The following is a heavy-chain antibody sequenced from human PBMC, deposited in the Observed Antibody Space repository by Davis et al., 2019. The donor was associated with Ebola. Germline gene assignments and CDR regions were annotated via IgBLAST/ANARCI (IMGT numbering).Heavy chain of an antibody. J-gene: IGHJ4*02. V-gene: IGHV3-30*03. CDR1: GFTFSSYG. Sequence: GESLKISCAASGFTFSSYGMHWVRQAPGKGLEWVAVISYDGSNKYYADSVKGRFTISRDNSKNTLYLQMNSLRAEDTAVYYCTSEGSGWYFNYWGQGTLVTVSS. CDR2: ISYDGSNK. CDR3: TSEGSGWYFNY. D-gene: IGHD6-19*01.